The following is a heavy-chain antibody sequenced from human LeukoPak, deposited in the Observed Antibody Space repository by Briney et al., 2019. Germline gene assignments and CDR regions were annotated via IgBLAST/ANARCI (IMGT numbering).Heavy chain of an antibody. CDR2: ISGSGGST. CDR3: AKDRFVSSGYPLDY. V-gene: IGHV3-23*01. J-gene: IGHJ4*02. Sequence: GGSLRLSRAASGFTFSSYAMSWVRQAPGEGLEWVSAISGSGGSTYYADSVKGRFTISRDNSKNTLYLQMNSLRAEDTAVYYCAKDRFVSSGYPLDYWGQGTLVTVSS. D-gene: IGHD3-3*01. CDR1: GFTFSSYA.